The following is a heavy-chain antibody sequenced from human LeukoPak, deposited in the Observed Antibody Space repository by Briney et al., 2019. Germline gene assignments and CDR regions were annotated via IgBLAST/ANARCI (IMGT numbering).Heavy chain of an antibody. CDR1: GFTFSNYP. J-gene: IGHJ4*02. V-gene: IGHV3-30*04. CDR2: ISYDGTNK. D-gene: IGHD3-22*01. Sequence: PGGSLRLSCAASGFTFSNYPMHWVRQAPGKGLEWVTVISYDGTNKYYADSVKGRFTISRDNSKNTLYLQMNSLRAEDTAVYYCAKGLLPLDYWGQGTLVTVSS. CDR3: AKGLLPLDY.